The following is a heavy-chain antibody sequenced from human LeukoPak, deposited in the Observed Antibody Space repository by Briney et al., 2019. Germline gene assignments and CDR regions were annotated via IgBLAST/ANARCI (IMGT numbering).Heavy chain of an antibody. D-gene: IGHD4-4*01. CDR2: IYYSGST. V-gene: IGHV4-59*08. Sequence: PSETLSLTCTVSGGSISGYYWSWIRQPPGKGLEWIGYIYYSGSTNYNPSLKSRVTISVDTSKNQFSLKLSSVTAADTAVYYCARQSNYPYYFDYWGQGTLVTVSS. J-gene: IGHJ4*02. CDR1: GGSISGYY. CDR3: ARQSNYPYYFDY.